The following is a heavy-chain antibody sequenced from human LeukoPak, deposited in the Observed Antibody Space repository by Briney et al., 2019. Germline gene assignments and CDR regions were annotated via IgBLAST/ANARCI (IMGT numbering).Heavy chain of an antibody. V-gene: IGHV3-23*01. Sequence: PGGSLRLSCAVSGFTFSNYAMTWVRQAPGKGLEWVSATTNSGATTYYADSVKGRFTISRDNSKNMLYLQMNSLRAEDTAIYYCAKDKEGATPSWFDPWGQGTLVTVAS. CDR2: TTNSGATT. CDR1: GFTFSNYA. CDR3: AKDKEGATPSWFDP. D-gene: IGHD1-26*01. J-gene: IGHJ5*02.